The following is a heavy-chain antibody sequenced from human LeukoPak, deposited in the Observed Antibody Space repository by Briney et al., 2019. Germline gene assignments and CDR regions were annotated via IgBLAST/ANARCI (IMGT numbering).Heavy chain of an antibody. CDR2: ISSSSSYA. CDR3: ARDLSRLSV. Sequence: GGSLRLSCAASGFTFSQYYMTWIRQAPGKGLEWISYISSSSSYANYADSVKGRFTISRDNDKNTVYLQMNSLRVDDTAVYYYARDLSRLSVWGQGTLVTVSS. CDR1: GFTFSQYY. D-gene: IGHD5/OR15-5a*01. V-gene: IGHV3-11*05. J-gene: IGHJ4*02.